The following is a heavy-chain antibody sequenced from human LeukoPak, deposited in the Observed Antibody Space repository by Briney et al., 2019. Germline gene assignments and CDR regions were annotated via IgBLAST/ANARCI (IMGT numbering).Heavy chain of an antibody. V-gene: IGHV3-66*01. J-gene: IGHJ5*02. CDR1: GFTVSSNY. D-gene: IGHD4-17*01. CDR3: ARVIDYGAGFDP. Sequence: GGSLRLSCAASGFTVSSNYMSWVRQAPGKGLEWVSVIYSGGSTYYADSVKGRFTISRDNSKNTLYLQMNSLRAEDTAVYYCARVIDYGAGFDPWGQGTLVTVSS. CDR2: IYSGGST.